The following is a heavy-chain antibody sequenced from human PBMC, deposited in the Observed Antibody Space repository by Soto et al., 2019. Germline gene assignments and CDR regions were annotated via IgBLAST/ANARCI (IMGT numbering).Heavy chain of an antibody. CDR2: SSTYNDNT. J-gene: IGHJ3*02. CDR3: ARLYGDIDI. D-gene: IGHD4-17*01. CDR1: GDTFTSYG. V-gene: IGHV1-18*04. Sequence: ASVKVSCKASGDTFTSYGITWVRQAPGQGLEWMGWSSTYNDNTNYAQKFQGRVTMTTDTSTSTAEMELRSLRSDDTAVYYCARLYGDIDIWGPGTMVTVSS.